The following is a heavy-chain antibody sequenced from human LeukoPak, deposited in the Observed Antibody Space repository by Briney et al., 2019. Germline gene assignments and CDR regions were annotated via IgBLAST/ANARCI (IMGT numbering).Heavy chain of an antibody. CDR3: ARALITFGGVIVSGFDY. CDR2: ISAYNGNT. CDR1: GYTFTSYG. D-gene: IGHD3-16*02. Sequence: GASVKVSCKASGYTFTSYGISWVRQAPGQGLEWMGWISAYNGNTNYAQKLQGRVTMTTDTSTSTAYMELRSLRSDDTAVYYCARALITFGGVIVSGFDYWGQGTLVTVSS. J-gene: IGHJ4*02. V-gene: IGHV1-18*01.